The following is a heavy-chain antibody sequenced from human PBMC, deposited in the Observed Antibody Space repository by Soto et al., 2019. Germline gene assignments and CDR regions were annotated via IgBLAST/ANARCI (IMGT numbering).Heavy chain of an antibody. CDR3: AKEVHCGGGSCSWSEGFDY. D-gene: IGHD2-15*01. J-gene: IGHJ4*02. CDR1: GFIFSSYG. CDR2: ISYEGSHT. V-gene: IGHV3-30*18. Sequence: QVQLVESGGGVVQPGRSLRLSCAASGFIFSSYGMHWVRQAPGKGLAWVAVISYEGSHTYYADSVKGRLTITRDNSKNTLYLQMNSLRPEDTAVYYCAKEVHCGGGSCSWSEGFDYWGQGTLLTVSS.